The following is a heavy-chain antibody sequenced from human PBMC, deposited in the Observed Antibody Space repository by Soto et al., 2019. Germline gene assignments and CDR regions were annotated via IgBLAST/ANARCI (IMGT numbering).Heavy chain of an antibody. CDR3: ARESRYCSGGSCYFLPGIDY. J-gene: IGHJ4*02. Sequence: SVKVSCKAAGYTFTSYGISWVRQAPGQGLEWMGGIIPIFGTANYAQKFQGRITITADESTSTAYMELSSLRSEDTAVYYCARESRYCSGGSCYFLPGIDYWGQGTLVTVSS. V-gene: IGHV1-69*13. CDR1: GYTFTSYG. CDR2: IIPIFGTA. D-gene: IGHD2-15*01.